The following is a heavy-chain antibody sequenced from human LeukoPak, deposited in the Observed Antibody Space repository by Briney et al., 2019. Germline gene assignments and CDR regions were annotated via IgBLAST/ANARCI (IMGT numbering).Heavy chain of an antibody. CDR1: GFTFSTYW. Sequence: GGSLRLSCAASGFTFSTYWMSWVRQAPGKGLEWVANIKHDGNEKYYVDSVKGRFTISRDNAKNSLYLQMNSLRAEDTAVYYCARDLRSSGYYAFDYWGQGTLVTVSS. J-gene: IGHJ4*02. CDR2: IKHDGNEK. V-gene: IGHV3-7*01. D-gene: IGHD3-22*01. CDR3: ARDLRSSGYYAFDY.